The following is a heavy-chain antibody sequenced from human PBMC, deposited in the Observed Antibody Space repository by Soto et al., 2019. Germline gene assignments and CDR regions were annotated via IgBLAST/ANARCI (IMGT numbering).Heavy chain of an antibody. Sequence: EVQLVESGGGLVKPGGSLRLSCAASGFTFSSYSMNWVRQAPGKGLEWVSSISSSSSYIYYADSVKGRFTISRDNAKNPLYLKMNSLRAEDTAVYYCARGGGIGVEGGMDVWGQGTTVTVSS. CDR2: ISSSSSYI. CDR1: GFTFSSYS. V-gene: IGHV3-21*01. CDR3: ARGGGIGVEGGMDV. D-gene: IGHD3-3*01. J-gene: IGHJ6*02.